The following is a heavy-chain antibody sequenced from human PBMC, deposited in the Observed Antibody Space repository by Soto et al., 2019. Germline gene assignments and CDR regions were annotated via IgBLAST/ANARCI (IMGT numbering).Heavy chain of an antibody. Sequence: SETLSLTCTVSGGSISSYYWSWIRQPPGKGLEWIGYIYYSGSTNYNPSLKSRVTISVDTSKNQFSLKLSSATAADTAVYYCARGVVVANWFDPWGQGTLVTVSS. CDR2: IYYSGST. D-gene: IGHD2-15*01. V-gene: IGHV4-59*01. CDR1: GGSISSYY. CDR3: ARGVVVANWFDP. J-gene: IGHJ5*02.